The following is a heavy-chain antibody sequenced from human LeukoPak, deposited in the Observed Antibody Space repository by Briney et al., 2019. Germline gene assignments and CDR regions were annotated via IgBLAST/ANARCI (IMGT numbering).Heavy chain of an antibody. CDR3: AKDPIVSSSHPIDY. D-gene: IGHD6-13*01. J-gene: IGHJ4*02. CDR1: GFTFSSYA. V-gene: IGHV3-23*01. Sequence: GGSLRLSCAASGFTFSSYAMSGVRQAPGKGLEWVSAISGSGGSTYYADSVKGRFTISRDNSKNTLYLQMNSLRAEDTAVYYCAKDPIVSSSHPIDYWGQGTLVTVSS. CDR2: ISGSGGST.